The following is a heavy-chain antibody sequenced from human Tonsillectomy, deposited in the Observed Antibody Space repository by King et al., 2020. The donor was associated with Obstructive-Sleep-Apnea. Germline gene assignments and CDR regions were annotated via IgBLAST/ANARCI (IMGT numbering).Heavy chain of an antibody. J-gene: IGHJ4*02. Sequence: VQLVESGAEVKKPGASVKVSCKASGYTFTGYYMHWVRQAPGQGLEWMGWINPNSGGTNYAQKFQGWVTMTRDTSISTAYMELSRLRSDDTAVDYCARGYSSSWYYFDYWGQGTLVTVSS. D-gene: IGHD6-13*01. V-gene: IGHV1-2*04. CDR1: GYTFTGYY. CDR3: ARGYSSSWYYFDY. CDR2: INPNSGGT.